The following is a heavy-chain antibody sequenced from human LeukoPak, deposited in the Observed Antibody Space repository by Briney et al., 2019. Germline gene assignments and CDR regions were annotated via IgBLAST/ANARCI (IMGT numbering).Heavy chain of an antibody. CDR1: GFIFNSYW. D-gene: IGHD6-19*01. Sequence: PGGSLRLSCAATGFIFNSYWMSWVRQAPGKGLEWVANIKQGGSEEYYVDSVKGRFTISRDNAKNSLYLQMNSLRAEDTAVYYCARPFSSRDAFDIWGQGTMVTVSS. CDR2: IKQGGSEE. V-gene: IGHV3-7*01. CDR3: ARPFSSRDAFDI. J-gene: IGHJ3*02.